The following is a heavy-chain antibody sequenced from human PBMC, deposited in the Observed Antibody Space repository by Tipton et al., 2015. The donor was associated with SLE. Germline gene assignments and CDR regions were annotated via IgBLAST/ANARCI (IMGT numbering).Heavy chain of an antibody. Sequence: TLSLTCTVSGVSFSTDSYFWGWIRQPPGKGLEWIGSVYYTGSTFYNPSLKSRVTISVDTSKKQFALRLSSVTAADTGVYYCARGGIYHDYSGNFDYWGQGTLVSASS. CDR1: GVSFSTDSYF. D-gene: IGHD3-22*01. V-gene: IGHV4-39*06. CDR3: ARGGIYHDYSGNFDY. CDR2: VYYTGST. J-gene: IGHJ4*02.